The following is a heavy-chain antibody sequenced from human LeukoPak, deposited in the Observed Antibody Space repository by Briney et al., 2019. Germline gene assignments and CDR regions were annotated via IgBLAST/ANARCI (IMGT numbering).Heavy chain of an antibody. D-gene: IGHD6-13*01. Sequence: GGSLRLSCAASGFTFSSYALSGVRQAPGEGLEWVSAISGSGGSTYYADSVKGRFTISRDNSKNTLYLQMNSLRAEDTAVYYCARDRVYSSWGQGTLVTVSS. CDR1: GFTFSSYA. J-gene: IGHJ5*02. CDR3: ARDRVYSS. CDR2: ISGSGGST. V-gene: IGHV3-23*01.